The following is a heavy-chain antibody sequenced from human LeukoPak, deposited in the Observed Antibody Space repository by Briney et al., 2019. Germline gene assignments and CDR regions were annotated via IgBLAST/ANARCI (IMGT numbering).Heavy chain of an antibody. CDR2: IIGSGGDT. Sequence: GGSLRLSCAASGFTFSNYAMTWVCQAPGKGLEWVSGIIGSGGDTYYADSVRGRVTISRDNSKNTLYLQMNSLRAEDTAVYYCAKSLSNYPHALDIWGQGTLVTVSS. D-gene: IGHD5-24*01. CDR1: GFTFSNYA. CDR3: AKSLSNYPHALDI. V-gene: IGHV3-23*01. J-gene: IGHJ3*02.